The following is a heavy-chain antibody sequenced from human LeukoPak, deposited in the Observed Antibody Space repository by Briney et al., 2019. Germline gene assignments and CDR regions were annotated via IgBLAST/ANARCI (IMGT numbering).Heavy chain of an antibody. J-gene: IGHJ6*02. CDR3: ASKEAHNYYYYYGMDV. Sequence: GGSLRLSCAASGFTFSSYGMHWVRQAPGKGLEWVSYISSSSSTIYYADSVKGRFTISRDNAKNSLYLQMNSLRAEDTAVYYCASKEAHNYYYYYGMDVWGQGTTVTVSS. V-gene: IGHV3-48*04. D-gene: IGHD1-1*01. CDR2: ISSSSSTI. CDR1: GFTFSSYG.